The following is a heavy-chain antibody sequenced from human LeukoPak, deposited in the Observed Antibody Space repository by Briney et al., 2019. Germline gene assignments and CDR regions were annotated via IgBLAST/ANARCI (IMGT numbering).Heavy chain of an antibody. CDR1: GYTFTGYY. CDR3: EGIIFFGTVRGVTVGAFDI. D-gene: IGHD3-10*01. V-gene: IGHV1-2*02. Sequence: ASVKVSCKASGYTFTGYYMHWVRQAPGQGLEWMGWINPNSGGTNYAQKFQGRVTMTRDTSISTAYMELSRLRSDDTAVYYCEGIIFFGTVRGVTVGAFDIWGQRTMVTVYS. J-gene: IGHJ3*02. CDR2: INPNSGGT.